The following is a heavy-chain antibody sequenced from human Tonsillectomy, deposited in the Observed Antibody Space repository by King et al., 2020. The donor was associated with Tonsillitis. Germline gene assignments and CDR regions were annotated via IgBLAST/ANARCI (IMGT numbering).Heavy chain of an antibody. CDR1: GYTFTAQY. V-gene: IGHV1-2*04. J-gene: IGHJ4*02. CDR3: ARGGYCINGVCYRCYFDY. D-gene: IGHD2-8*01. CDR2: INPNSGDT. Sequence: QLVQSGAEVKKPGASVKVSCKTSGYTFTAQYLNWVRQAPGQGLEWMGWINPNSGDTKYAQKFQGWVTMTRDTSISTVYMELSRLTSDDTAVYYCARGGYCINGVCYRCYFDYWGLGTLVPVSS.